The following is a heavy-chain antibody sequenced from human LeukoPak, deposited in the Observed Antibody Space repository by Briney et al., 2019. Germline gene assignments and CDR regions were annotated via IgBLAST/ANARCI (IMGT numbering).Heavy chain of an antibody. V-gene: IGHV3-33*01. D-gene: IGHD3-10*01. CDR2: IWYDGSNK. J-gene: IGHJ3*02. Sequence: PGRSLRLSCAASGFTFSSYGMHWVRQAPGKGLEWVAVIWYDGSNKYYADSVKGRFTISRDNSKNTLYLQMNSLRAEDTAVYYCARDPGYYGSGRKGAFDIWGQGTMVTVSS. CDR3: ARDPGYYGSGRKGAFDI. CDR1: GFTFSSYG.